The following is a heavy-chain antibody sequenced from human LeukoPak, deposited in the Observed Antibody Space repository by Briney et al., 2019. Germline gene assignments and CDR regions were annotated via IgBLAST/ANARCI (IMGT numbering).Heavy chain of an antibody. CDR2: MSPNSGDT. CDR1: GYTFTSYD. Sequence: PSVTVSCKASGYTFTSYDFNWVRQTTGQRPEWMGWMSPNSGDTGYAQKFQDRVTMTRNTSISTAYMELSSLRSDDTAVYYCARGPPNWGYDYWGPGTPVTVSS. D-gene: IGHD7-27*01. V-gene: IGHV1-8*01. J-gene: IGHJ4*02. CDR3: ARGPPNWGYDY.